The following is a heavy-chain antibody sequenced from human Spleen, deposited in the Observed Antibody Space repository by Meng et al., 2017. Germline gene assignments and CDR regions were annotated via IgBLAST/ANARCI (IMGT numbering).Heavy chain of an antibody. Sequence: ASVNVSFKPSGYNFPDYYIHWVRQAPGQGLEWMGRIDPKNGDTHYAQKFQGRVTMTGDTSISTAYMDLSGLRSDDTAVYYCARDEDISAAGKLFGDYWGQGTLVTVSS. CDR1: GYNFPDYY. V-gene: IGHV1-2*06. J-gene: IGHJ4*02. CDR3: ARDEDISAAGKLFGDY. D-gene: IGHD6-13*01. CDR2: IDPKNGDT.